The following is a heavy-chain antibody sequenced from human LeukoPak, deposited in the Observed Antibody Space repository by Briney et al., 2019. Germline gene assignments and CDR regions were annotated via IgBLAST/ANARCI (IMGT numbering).Heavy chain of an antibody. CDR1: GGSFSGYY. CDR2: INHSGST. Sequence: PSETLSLTCAVYGGSFSGYYWSWIRQPPGKGLEWIGEINHSGSTNYNPSLKSRVTISVDTSKNQFSLKLSSVIAADTAVYYCARELGIAVAGTLAGMDVWGQGTTVTVSS. J-gene: IGHJ6*02. V-gene: IGHV4-34*01. CDR3: ARELGIAVAGTLAGMDV. D-gene: IGHD6-19*01.